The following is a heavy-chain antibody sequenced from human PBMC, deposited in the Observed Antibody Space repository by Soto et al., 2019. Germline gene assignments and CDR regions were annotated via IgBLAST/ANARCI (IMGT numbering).Heavy chain of an antibody. D-gene: IGHD3-3*01. J-gene: IGHJ6*02. V-gene: IGHV4-34*01. CDR1: GWSFSGYY. CDR2: INHSGST. Sequence: SETPSLTCAASGWSFSGYYWTWVRQPPGTGLEWSGEINHSGSTNYNPSLKSRVTISVDTSKNQFSLKLTSVTAADTAVYYCARDLTYYDFWSGYWRPETPYGMDVWGQGTTVTVSS. CDR3: ARDLTYYDFWSGYWRPETPYGMDV.